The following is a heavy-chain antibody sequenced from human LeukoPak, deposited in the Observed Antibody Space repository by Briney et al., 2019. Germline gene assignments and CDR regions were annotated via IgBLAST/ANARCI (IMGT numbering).Heavy chain of an antibody. D-gene: IGHD6-13*01. CDR2: IGTIISTT. J-gene: IGHJ4*02. Sequence: PGGSLRLSCAASGFTFGSYEMNWDRQAPGKGLEWVAYIGTIISTTYYADSVKGRFTVSRDDAKSSLYLQMSSLRAEDTAIYYCARSVYDLRGQRLVPVLDYWDQGTLVTVSS. V-gene: IGHV3-48*03. CDR3: ARSVYDLRGQRLVPVLDY. CDR1: GFTFGSYE.